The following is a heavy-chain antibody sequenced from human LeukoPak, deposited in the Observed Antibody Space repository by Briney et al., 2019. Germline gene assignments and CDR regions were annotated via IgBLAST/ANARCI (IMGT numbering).Heavy chain of an antibody. J-gene: IGHJ2*01. CDR1: GFTSSSYG. D-gene: IGHD2-15*01. CDR3: ARDLYGSGPHWYFDL. Sequence: GGSLRLSCAASGFTSSSYGMYWVRQAPGKGLEWVAVISYDGSNKYYADSVKGRFTISRDNSKNTLYLQMNSLRAEDTAVYYCARDLYGSGPHWYFDLWGRGTLVTVSS. V-gene: IGHV3-30*19. CDR2: ISYDGSNK.